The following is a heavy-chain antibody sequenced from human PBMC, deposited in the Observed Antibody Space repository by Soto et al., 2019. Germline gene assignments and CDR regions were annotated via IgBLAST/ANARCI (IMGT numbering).Heavy chain of an antibody. J-gene: IGHJ6*03. Sequence: GGSLRLSCAASGFTFSSYAMSWVRQAPGKGLEWVSAISGSGGSTYYADSVKGRFTISRDNSKNTLYLQMNSLRAEDTAVYYCAKVAELRGGFLEWLGDYYYYMDVWGKGTTVTVSS. V-gene: IGHV3-23*01. CDR3: AKVAELRGGFLEWLGDYYYYMDV. D-gene: IGHD3-3*01. CDR2: ISGSGGST. CDR1: GFTFSSYA.